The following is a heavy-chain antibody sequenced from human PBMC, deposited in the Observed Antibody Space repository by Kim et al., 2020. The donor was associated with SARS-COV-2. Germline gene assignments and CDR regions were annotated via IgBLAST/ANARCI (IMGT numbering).Heavy chain of an antibody. V-gene: IGHV4-59*01. J-gene: IGHJ5*01. CDR3: ARGSSLMMFGVVGWFDP. CDR1: GGSISSYY. CDR2: IYYSGST. D-gene: IGHD3-3*01. Sequence: SETLSLTCTVSGGSISSYYWSWIRQPPGKGLEWVGYIYYSGSTNYNPSLKSRVTISVETSKNQFSLKLSSVTAADTAVYYCARGSSLMMFGVVGWFDPWGQGTL.